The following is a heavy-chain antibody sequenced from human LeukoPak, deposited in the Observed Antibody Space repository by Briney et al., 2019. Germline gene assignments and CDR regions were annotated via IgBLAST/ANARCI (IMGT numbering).Heavy chain of an antibody. V-gene: IGHV4-34*01. J-gene: IGHJ4*01. CDR3: ASRITIFGVVIED. D-gene: IGHD3-3*01. Sequence: SETLSLTCAVYGGSFSGYYWSWIRQPPGKGLEWIGEINHSGSTNYNPSLKSRVTISVDTSKNQFSLKLSSMTAADTAVYYCASRITIFGVVIEDWGQGTLVTVSS. CDR2: INHSGST. CDR1: GGSFSGYY.